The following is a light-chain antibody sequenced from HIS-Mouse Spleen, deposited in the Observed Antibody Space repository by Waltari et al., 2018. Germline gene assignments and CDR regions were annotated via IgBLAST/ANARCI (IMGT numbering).Light chain of an antibody. V-gene: IGKV1-8*01. CDR1: QGISSY. CDR3: QQYYSYPQAWT. Sequence: AIRMTQSPSSLSASTGDRVTITFRASQGISSYLAWYQQKPGKAPKLLIYAASTLQSGVPSRFSGSGSGTDFTLTISCLQSEDFATYYCQQYYSYPQAWTFGQGTKVEIK. J-gene: IGKJ1*01. CDR2: AAS.